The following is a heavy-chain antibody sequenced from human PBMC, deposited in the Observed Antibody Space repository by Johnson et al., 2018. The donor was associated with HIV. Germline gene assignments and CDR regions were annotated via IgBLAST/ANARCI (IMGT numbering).Heavy chain of an antibody. D-gene: IGHD3-16*02. CDR1: GFTFSSSA. V-gene: IGHV3-30-3*01. Sequence: QVQLVESGGGVGQPGRSLRLSCAASGFTFSSSAMHWARQAPGKGLEWVALISFDGSKKYYADSVKGRFTVSRDNTKNTLYLQMNSLRAEDTAVYYCAKDMGVWGSYRPDAFDIWGQGTMVTVSS. J-gene: IGHJ3*02. CDR3: AKDMGVWGSYRPDAFDI. CDR2: ISFDGSKK.